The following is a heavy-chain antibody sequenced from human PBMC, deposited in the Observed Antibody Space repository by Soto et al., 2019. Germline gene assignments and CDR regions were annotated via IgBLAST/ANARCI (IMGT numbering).Heavy chain of an antibody. CDR3: ARSIVVVTALDY. D-gene: IGHD2-21*02. Sequence: ASVKVSCKASGYTFTNYGISWVRQAPGQGLEWMGWISAYNDNPNYAQKFQGRVTMTRDTSTSTAYMELSSLRSDDTAVYYCARSIVVVTALDYWGQGTLVTVSS. V-gene: IGHV1-18*01. J-gene: IGHJ4*02. CDR1: GYTFTNYG. CDR2: ISAYNDNP.